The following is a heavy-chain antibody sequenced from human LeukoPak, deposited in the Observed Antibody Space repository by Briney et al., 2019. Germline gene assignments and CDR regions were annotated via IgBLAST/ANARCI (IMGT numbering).Heavy chain of an antibody. CDR2: IYHSGST. Sequence: SETLSLTCTVSGRAISSYYWSWIRQPPGKGLEWIGYIYHSGSTNYNPSLKSRVTISVDTSKNQFSLKLSSVTAADTAVYYCARGLGGGDFNWFDPWGQGTLVTVSS. V-gene: IGHV4-59*01. D-gene: IGHD2-21*02. CDR1: GRAISSYY. J-gene: IGHJ5*02. CDR3: ARGLGGGDFNWFDP.